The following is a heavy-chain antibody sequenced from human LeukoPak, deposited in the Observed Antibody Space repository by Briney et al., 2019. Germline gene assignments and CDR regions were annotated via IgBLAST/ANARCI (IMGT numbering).Heavy chain of an antibody. Sequence: GGSLRLSCAASGFTFSSYGMHWVRQAPGKGLEWVAFIRYDGSNKYYADSVKGRFTISRDNSKNTLYLQMNSLRAEDTAVYYCARFEGYSSSSWYAFDYWGQGTLVTVSS. CDR1: GFTFSSYG. D-gene: IGHD6-13*01. CDR3: ARFEGYSSSSWYAFDY. J-gene: IGHJ4*02. V-gene: IGHV3-30*02. CDR2: IRYDGSNK.